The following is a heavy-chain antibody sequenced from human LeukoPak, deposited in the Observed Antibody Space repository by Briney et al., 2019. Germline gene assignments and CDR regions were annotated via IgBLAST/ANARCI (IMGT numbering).Heavy chain of an antibody. J-gene: IGHJ2*01. CDR1: GYTFINYA. D-gene: IGHD1-14*01. Sequence: ASVKVSCKASGYTFINYAIHWVRQAPGQRPEWMGWINTGNGKTKYSQKFQHRVTITRDTSASTVYMELSSLRSEDTAVYYCAREGRETDGWYFDFWGCGTLVTASS. CDR3: AREGRETDGWYFDF. V-gene: IGHV1-3*04. CDR2: INTGNGKT.